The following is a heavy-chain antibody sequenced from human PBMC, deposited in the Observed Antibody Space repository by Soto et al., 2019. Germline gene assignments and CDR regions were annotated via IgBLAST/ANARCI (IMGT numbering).Heavy chain of an antibody. CDR2: IYYSGTT. CDR1: GGSGISGAYC. Sequence: LETLPLTCTVSGGSGISGAYCWNWIRQPPGKGLEWIAHIYYSGTTNYNPSLRSRVTISIDTSKNQFSLNLSSVTAADTAVYYCARVNFWSGYADHWGQGILVTVSS. J-gene: IGHJ4*02. CDR3: ARVNFWSGYADH. V-gene: IGHV4-61*08. D-gene: IGHD3-3*01.